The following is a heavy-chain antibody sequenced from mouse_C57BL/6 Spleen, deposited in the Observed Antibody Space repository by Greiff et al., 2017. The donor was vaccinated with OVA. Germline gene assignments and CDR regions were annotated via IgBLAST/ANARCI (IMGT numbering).Heavy chain of an antibody. CDR2: LSHGGSYT. J-gene: IGHJ2*01. Sequence: EVKLEESGGGLVKPGGSLKLSCAASGFTFSSYAMSWVRQTPEKRLEWVATLSHGGSYTYYPDNVKGRFTISIDNAKNNLYLQMKHLKSKDTAMYYCERDIELYYFDYWGQGTTLTVSS. V-gene: IGHV5-4*01. CDR1: GFTFSSYA. D-gene: IGHD2-12*01. CDR3: ERDIELYYFDY.